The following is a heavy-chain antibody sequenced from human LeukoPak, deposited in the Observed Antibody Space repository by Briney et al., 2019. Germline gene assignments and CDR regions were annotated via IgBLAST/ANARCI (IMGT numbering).Heavy chain of an antibody. V-gene: IGHV1-8*02. D-gene: IGHD1-26*01. CDR1: GGTFSSYA. J-gene: IGHJ4*02. CDR3: ARRVGATDFDY. Sequence: ASVKVSCKASGGTFSSYAINWVRQAPGQGLEWLGWLSPNSGNTGYAQKFQDRVTMTRDNSISTAYMELSSLRSEDTAVYYCARRVGATDFDYWGQGTLVTVSS. CDR2: LSPNSGNT.